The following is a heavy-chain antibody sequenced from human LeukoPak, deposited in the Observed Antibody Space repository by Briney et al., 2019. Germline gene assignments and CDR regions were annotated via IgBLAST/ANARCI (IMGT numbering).Heavy chain of an antibody. CDR2: INPNSGDT. CDR3: ARRCCGGTCSGAFDI. V-gene: IGHV1-2*02. J-gene: IGHJ3*02. CDR1: GYTFTGHY. Sequence: GASVKVSCKASGYTFTGHYMHWVRQAPGQGLEWMGWINPNSGDTNYAQKFQGSVTMTRDTSISTAYMELSSLRSDDTAVYYCARRCCGGTCSGAFDIWGQGTMVTVSS. D-gene: IGHD2-15*01.